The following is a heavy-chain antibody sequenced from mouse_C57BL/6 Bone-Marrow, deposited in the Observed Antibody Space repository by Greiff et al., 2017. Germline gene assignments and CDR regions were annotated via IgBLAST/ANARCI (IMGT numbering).Heavy chain of an antibody. CDR2: ISGGGGNT. V-gene: IGHV5-9*01. Sequence: EVKLVESGGGLVKPGGSLKLSCAASGFTFSSYTMSWVRQTPEKRLEWVATISGGGGNTYYPDSVKGRFTISRDNAKNTLYLQMSSLRSEDTALYYCARLITTVVYYYAMDYWGQGTSVTVSS. J-gene: IGHJ4*01. CDR1: GFTFSSYT. CDR3: ARLITTVVYYYAMDY. D-gene: IGHD1-1*01.